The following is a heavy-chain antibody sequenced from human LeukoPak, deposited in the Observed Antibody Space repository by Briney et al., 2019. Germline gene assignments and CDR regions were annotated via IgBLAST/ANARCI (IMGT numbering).Heavy chain of an antibody. CDR3: ARGSGSFLDFDY. Sequence: SETLSLACTVSGGSISSYYWSWIGQPPGKGLEWIGYIYHSGSTNYNPSLKSRVTISVDTSKNQFSLNLNSVTAADTAVYYCARGSGSFLDFDYWGQGTLVTVSS. D-gene: IGHD1-26*01. J-gene: IGHJ4*02. CDR1: GGSISSYY. V-gene: IGHV4-59*01. CDR2: IYHSGST.